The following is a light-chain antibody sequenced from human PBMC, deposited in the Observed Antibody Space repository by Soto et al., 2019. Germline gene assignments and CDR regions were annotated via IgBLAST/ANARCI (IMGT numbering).Light chain of an antibody. V-gene: IGKV1-33*01. CDR2: DAS. J-gene: IGKJ4*01. CDR1: QDISNY. Sequence: DIQMTQSPSSLSASVGDRVTITCQASQDISNYLNWYQQKPGKAPKLLIYDASNLETGVPSRFSGSGSGTDFTITISSLQPEDIATYYCQQYDNRPLFGGGTKVEIK. CDR3: QQYDNRPL.